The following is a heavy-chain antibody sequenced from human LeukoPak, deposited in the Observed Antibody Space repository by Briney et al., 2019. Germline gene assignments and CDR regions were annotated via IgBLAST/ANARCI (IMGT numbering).Heavy chain of an antibody. V-gene: IGHV3-23*01. CDR3: VVEGSGYYYGSLY. CDR2: ISGSGGST. J-gene: IGHJ4*02. CDR1: GFTFSSYA. Sequence: GGSLRLSCAASGFTFSSYAMSWVRQAPGKGLEWVSAISGSGGSTYYADSVKGRFTISRDNSKNTLYLQMNSLRAEDTAVYYCVVEGSGYYYGSLYWGQGTLVTVSS. D-gene: IGHD3-22*01.